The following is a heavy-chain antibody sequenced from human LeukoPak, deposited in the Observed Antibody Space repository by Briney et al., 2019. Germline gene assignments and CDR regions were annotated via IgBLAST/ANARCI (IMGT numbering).Heavy chain of an antibody. J-gene: IGHJ3*02. D-gene: IGHD6-13*01. CDR3: ARHKRIYSSSWDDAFDI. Sequence: GGSLRLSCAASGFTFSSYAMHWVRQAPGKGLEWVAVISYDGSNKYYADSVKGRFTISRDNSKNTLYLQMNSLRAEDTAVYYCARHKRIYSSSWDDAFDIWGQGTMVTVSS. V-gene: IGHV3-30-3*01. CDR1: GFTFSSYA. CDR2: ISYDGSNK.